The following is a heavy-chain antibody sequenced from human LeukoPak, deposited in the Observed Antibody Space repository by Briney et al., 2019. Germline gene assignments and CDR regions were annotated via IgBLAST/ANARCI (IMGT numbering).Heavy chain of an antibody. D-gene: IGHD3-22*01. CDR1: GLTFSSYA. Sequence: GRSLRLSCAASGLTFSSYAMHWVRQAPGKGLEWVAVISYDGSNKYYADSVKGRFTISRDNSKNTLYLQMNSLRAEDTAVYYCARDGDYYDSSGYSDYWGQGTLVTVSS. CDR2: ISYDGSNK. V-gene: IGHV3-30-3*01. J-gene: IGHJ4*02. CDR3: ARDGDYYDSSGYSDY.